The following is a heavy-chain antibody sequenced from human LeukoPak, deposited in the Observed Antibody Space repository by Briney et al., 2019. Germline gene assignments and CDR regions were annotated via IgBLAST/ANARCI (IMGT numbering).Heavy chain of an antibody. Sequence: SETLSLTCTVTGDSISSYYWSWIRQPPGKGLEWIGYIYYSGSTNYNPSLKSRVTISVDTSKNQFSLKLSSVTAADTAVYYCARSVEGYCSGGSCYSYYYYMDVWGKGTTVTVSS. J-gene: IGHJ6*03. CDR3: ARSVEGYCSGGSCYSYYYYMDV. CDR1: GDSISSYY. D-gene: IGHD2-15*01. CDR2: IYYSGST. V-gene: IGHV4-59*01.